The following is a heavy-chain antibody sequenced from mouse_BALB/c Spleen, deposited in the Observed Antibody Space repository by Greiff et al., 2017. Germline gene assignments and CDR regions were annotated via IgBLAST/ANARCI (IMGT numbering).Heavy chain of an antibody. CDR3: TRGRGSSSWFAY. CDR1: GYTFTSYY. J-gene: IGHJ3*01. D-gene: IGHD1-1*01. Sequence: VQLQQPGAELVKPGASVKLSCKASGYTFTSYYMYWVKQRPGQGLEWIGGINPSNGGTNFNEKFKSKATLTVDKSSSTAYMQLSSLTSEDSAVYYCTRGRGSSSWFAYWGQGTLVTVSA. V-gene: IGHV1S81*02. CDR2: INPSNGGT.